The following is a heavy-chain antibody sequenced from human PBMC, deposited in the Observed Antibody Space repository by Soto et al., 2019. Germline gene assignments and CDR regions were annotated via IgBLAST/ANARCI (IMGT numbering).Heavy chain of an antibody. CDR1: GFTFSSYW. CDR3: ARAGSSGYYYYFDY. J-gene: IGHJ4*02. CDR2: IKQDGSEK. Sequence: GGSLRLSCAASGFTFSSYWMSWVRQAPGKGLEWVANIKQDGSEKYYVDSVKGRFTISRDNAKNSLYLQMNSLRAEDTAVYYCARAGSSGYYYYFDYGGQGTLVTVSS. V-gene: IGHV3-7*01. D-gene: IGHD3-22*01.